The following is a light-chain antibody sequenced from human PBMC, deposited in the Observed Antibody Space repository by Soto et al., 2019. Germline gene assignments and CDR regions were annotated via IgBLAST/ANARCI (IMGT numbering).Light chain of an antibody. CDR3: ISYTDSNSVI. CDR2: EVG. CDR1: SSDVGDYNS. J-gene: IGLJ2*01. Sequence: QSALTQPASVSGSPGQSISISCTGTSSDVGDYNSVSWYQHHPGKVPKLMIYEVGYRPSGVSNRFSGSKSGYTASLTISGLQTDDEADYYCISYTDSNSVIFGGGTKVTVL. V-gene: IGLV2-14*01.